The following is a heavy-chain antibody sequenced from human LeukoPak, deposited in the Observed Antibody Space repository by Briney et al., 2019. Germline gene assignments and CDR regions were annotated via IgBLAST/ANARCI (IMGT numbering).Heavy chain of an antibody. CDR3: ARDIGGDDYSNYVD. Sequence: GASVKVSCKASGYTFSSYAFSWVRQAPGQGLEWMGWISPYNDNTYNDITNYAQNLQGRVTMTRDTSISTAYMELSRLRSDDTAVYYCARDIGGDDYSNYVDWGQGTLVTVSS. CDR1: GYTFSSYA. D-gene: IGHD4-11*01. V-gene: IGHV1-18*01. J-gene: IGHJ4*02. CDR2: ISPYNDNTYNDIT.